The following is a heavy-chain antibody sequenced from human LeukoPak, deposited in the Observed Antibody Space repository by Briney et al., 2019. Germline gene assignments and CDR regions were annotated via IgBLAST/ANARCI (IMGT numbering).Heavy chain of an antibody. D-gene: IGHD3-3*01. V-gene: IGHV4-34*01. CDR2: INHSGST. CDR1: GGSFSGYY. CDR3: ASPYDFWSGYWN. Sequence: SETLSLTCAVYGGSFSGYYWSWIRQPPGKGLEWIGEINHSGSTNYNPSLKSRVTISVDTSRNQFSLKLSSVTAADTAVYYCASPYDFWSGYWNWGQGTLVTVSS. J-gene: IGHJ4*02.